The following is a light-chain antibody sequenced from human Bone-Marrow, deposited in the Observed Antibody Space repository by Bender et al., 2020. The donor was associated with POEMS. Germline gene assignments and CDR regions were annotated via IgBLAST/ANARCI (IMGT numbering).Light chain of an antibody. Sequence: QSALTQPASVSGSPGQSITISCTGTSSDVGAYNYVSWYQQHPGKAPKLVIYEVTNRPSGVSNRFSGSKSGNTASLTISGLQPEDEADYYCSSYTGSSTPWVFGGGTKLTVL. CDR1: SSDVGAYNY. CDR2: EVT. V-gene: IGLV2-14*01. CDR3: SSYTGSSTPWV. J-gene: IGLJ3*02.